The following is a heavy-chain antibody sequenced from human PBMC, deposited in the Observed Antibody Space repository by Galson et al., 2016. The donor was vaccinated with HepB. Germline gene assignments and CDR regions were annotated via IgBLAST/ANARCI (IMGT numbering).Heavy chain of an antibody. Sequence: PALVKPTQTLTLTCTFSGFSVNTSGVGVGWIRQPPGKALEWLALIYWDDDKRYSPSLKSRLTITKDTSKNQVVLTMTNMDPVDTATYYCAHNGVAVARRAFDIWSQGTMVTVSS. D-gene: IGHD6-19*01. CDR3: AHNGVAVARRAFDI. CDR2: IYWDDDK. V-gene: IGHV2-5*02. CDR1: GFSVNTSGVG. J-gene: IGHJ3*02.